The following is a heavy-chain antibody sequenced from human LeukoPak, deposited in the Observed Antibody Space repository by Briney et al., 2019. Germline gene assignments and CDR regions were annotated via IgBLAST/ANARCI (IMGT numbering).Heavy chain of an antibody. Sequence: SETLSLTCAVYGGSFSDYYWTWIRQPPGKGLEWIGEINHSGSTNYNPSLKSRITISVATSKNQFSLKLNSVTAADTAVYYCARGGWVLPAALNSWGQGTLVTVSS. V-gene: IGHV4-34*01. J-gene: IGHJ4*02. CDR1: GGSFSDYY. CDR2: INHSGST. CDR3: ARGGWVLPAALNS. D-gene: IGHD2-2*01.